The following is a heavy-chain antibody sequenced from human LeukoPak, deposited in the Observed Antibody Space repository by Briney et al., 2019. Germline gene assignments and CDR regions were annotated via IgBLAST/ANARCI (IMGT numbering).Heavy chain of an antibody. CDR3: ARATGGRYCSTTSCYMRGWFDP. CDR2: IIPVFGTS. J-gene: IGHJ5*02. V-gene: IGHV1-69*13. D-gene: IGHD2-2*02. Sequence: GASVKVSCKASGGTFSSYAINWVRQAPGQGLEWMGGIIPVFGTSNYAQKFQGRVTITADESTRTAYMELSSLRSEDTAVYYCARATGGRYCSTTSCYMRGWFDPWGQGTLVTVSS. CDR1: GGTFSSYA.